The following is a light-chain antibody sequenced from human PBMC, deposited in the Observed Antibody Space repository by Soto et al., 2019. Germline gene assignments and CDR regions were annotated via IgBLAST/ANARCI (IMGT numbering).Light chain of an antibody. J-gene: IGKJ2*01. CDR1: QSVSSY. V-gene: IGKV3-11*01. CDR2: DAS. CDR3: QQRSNWPPAT. Sequence: EIVLTQSPATLSLSPGERATLSCRASQSVSSYLAWYQQKPGQAPRLLIYDASNRATGIPARFSGGGSGTDFTLTISSLEPEDFAVYYCQQRSNWPPATFGQGTKQELQ.